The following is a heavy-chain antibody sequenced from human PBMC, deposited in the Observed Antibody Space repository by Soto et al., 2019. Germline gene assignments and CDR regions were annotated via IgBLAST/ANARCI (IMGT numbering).Heavy chain of an antibody. Sequence: PSETLSLTCTVSGGSISSYYWSWLRQPPGKGLEWIGYIYYSGSTNYNPSLKSRVTISVDTSKNQFSLKLSSVTAADTAVYYCARGGSSSSGYHYYYYYMDVWGKGTTVTVSS. J-gene: IGHJ6*03. D-gene: IGHD6-6*01. CDR3: ARGGSSSSGYHYYYYYMDV. V-gene: IGHV4-59*08. CDR2: IYYSGST. CDR1: GGSISSYY.